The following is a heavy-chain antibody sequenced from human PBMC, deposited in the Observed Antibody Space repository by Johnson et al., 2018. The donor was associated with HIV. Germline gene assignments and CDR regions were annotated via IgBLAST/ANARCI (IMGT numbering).Heavy chain of an antibody. CDR2: IHYDGSNK. D-gene: IGHD2-15*01. CDR3: AKEEDIWRLGLYRAFDI. V-gene: IGHV3-30*02. Sequence: QVQLVESGGGVVQPGGSLRLSCAAPGLTFSSYGMHWVRQAPDKGLEWVAFIHYDGSNKYYADSVKGRFTISRDNSKNTLYLQMNSLRAEDTAVYYCAKEEDIWRLGLYRAFDIWGQGTMVTVSS. CDR1: GLTFSSYG. J-gene: IGHJ3*02.